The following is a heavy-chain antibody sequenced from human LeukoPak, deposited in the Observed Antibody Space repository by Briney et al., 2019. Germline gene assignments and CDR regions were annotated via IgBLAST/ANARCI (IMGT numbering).Heavy chain of an antibody. J-gene: IGHJ6*03. CDR3: ARAPYYYDSSGYSQGGYYYYYMDV. Sequence: SVKVSCKASGGTFSSYAISWVRQAPGQGLEWMGGIIPIFGTANYAQKFQGRVTITRDESTSTAHMELSSLRSEDTAVYYCARAPYYYDSSGYSQGGYYYYYMDVWGKGTTVTVSS. V-gene: IGHV1-69*05. D-gene: IGHD3-22*01. CDR2: IIPIFGTA. CDR1: GGTFSSYA.